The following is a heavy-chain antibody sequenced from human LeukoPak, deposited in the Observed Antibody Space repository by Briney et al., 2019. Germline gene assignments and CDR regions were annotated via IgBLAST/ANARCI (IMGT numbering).Heavy chain of an antibody. CDR3: ARFPVWMGYYYMDV. V-gene: IGHV3-74*01. Sequence: QPGGSLRLSCAASGFTFSSYWMHWVRQAPGKGLVWVSRINSDGSSTSYADSVKGRFTISRDNAKNTLYLQMNSLRAEDTAVYYCARFPVWMGYYYMDVWGKGTTVTVSS. D-gene: IGHD1-1*01. CDR2: INSDGSST. CDR1: GFTFSSYW. J-gene: IGHJ6*03.